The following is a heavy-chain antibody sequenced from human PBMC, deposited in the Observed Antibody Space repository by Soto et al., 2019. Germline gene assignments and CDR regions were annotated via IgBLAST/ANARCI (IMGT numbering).Heavy chain of an antibody. D-gene: IGHD2-2*01. CDR3: ARHRDGGQLLQYFHSVMAV. CDR1: GYSFTNYW. V-gene: IGHV5-51*01. Sequence: GESLKISCRGSGYSFTNYWVGWVRQMPGKGLEWMGIIFPGDSDTRYSPSFQGQVTISADKSTTTAYLQWSSLKASDTAIYYCARHRDGGQLLQYFHSVMAVWGLGTMVTVSS. J-gene: IGHJ6*04. CDR2: IFPGDSDT.